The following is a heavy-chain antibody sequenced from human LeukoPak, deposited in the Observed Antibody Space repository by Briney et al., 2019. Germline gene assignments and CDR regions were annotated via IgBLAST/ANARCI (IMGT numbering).Heavy chain of an antibody. Sequence: ASVKVSCKASGYIFTSYGISWVRQAPGQGLEWMGWISAYNGNTNYAQKLQGRVTMTTDTSTSTAYMELRSLRSDDTAVYYCARDLQDKVWLGAVYYYYGMDVWGQGTTVTVSS. CDR3: ARDLQDKVWLGAVYYYYGMDV. V-gene: IGHV1-18*01. J-gene: IGHJ6*02. CDR1: GYIFTSYG. D-gene: IGHD5/OR15-5a*01. CDR2: ISAYNGNT.